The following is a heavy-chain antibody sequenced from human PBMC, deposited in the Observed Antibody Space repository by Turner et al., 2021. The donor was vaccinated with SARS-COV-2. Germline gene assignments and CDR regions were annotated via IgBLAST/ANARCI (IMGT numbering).Heavy chain of an antibody. J-gene: IGHJ4*02. V-gene: IGHV4-39*01. Sequence: QLQLQESRPGLLTPSETLCLSCTVAGGSNRSSRYYWGWTRQPPGKGLEWIGSIYYSGSTDDNPAHKRRVTICGDTSKNQVSLKLSSVTAADTGVFYCARGSPQGWYVPAVDYWGQGTLVTVSS. CDR3: ARGSPQGWYVPAVDY. D-gene: IGHD6-19*01. CDR2: IYYSGST. CDR1: GGSNRSSRYY.